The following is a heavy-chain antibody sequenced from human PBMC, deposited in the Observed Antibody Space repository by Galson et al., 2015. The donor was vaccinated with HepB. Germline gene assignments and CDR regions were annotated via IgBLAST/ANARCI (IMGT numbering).Heavy chain of an antibody. CDR3: ASHPDYGDY. V-gene: IGHV4-59*08. Sequence: SETLSLTCTVSGVSIGTYYWSWFRQSPGKRIEWIGYIYSDGTTTYSPSLKSRITISIDTSKRQLPLTVRSVTAADTAVYSCASHPDYGDYWGQGSLVTVSS. CDR2: IYSDGTT. CDR1: GVSIGTYY. J-gene: IGHJ4*01.